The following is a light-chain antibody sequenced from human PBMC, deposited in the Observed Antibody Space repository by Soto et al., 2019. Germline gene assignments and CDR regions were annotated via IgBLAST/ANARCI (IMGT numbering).Light chain of an antibody. J-gene: IGKJ1*01. CDR3: QQYNNWPLWT. V-gene: IGKV3-15*01. Sequence: EIVMTQSPATLSVSPGERATLSCRASQSVSSNLAWYQQKPGQAPRLLIYGASTRATGIPARFSGSGSGTEFTLTISSLQSEDFAVNDCQQYNNWPLWTFGQGTKVEIK. CDR1: QSVSSN. CDR2: GAS.